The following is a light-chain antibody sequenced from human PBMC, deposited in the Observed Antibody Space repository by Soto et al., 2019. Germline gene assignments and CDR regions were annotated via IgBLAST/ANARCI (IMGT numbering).Light chain of an antibody. Sequence: DIQMTQSPSTLSASLGDRVTITCRASRAISDWLAWYQQRPGKAPKLLIYRASRLESGVPSRFSGSGSGTEFTLTISGXXXXDFATYYCQQYNTFSFTFGQGT. CDR1: RAISDW. V-gene: IGKV1-5*03. CDR2: RAS. J-gene: IGKJ2*01. CDR3: QQYNTFSFT.